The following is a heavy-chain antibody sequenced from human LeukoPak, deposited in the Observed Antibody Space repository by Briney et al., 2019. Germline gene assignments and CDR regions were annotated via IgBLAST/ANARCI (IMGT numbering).Heavy chain of an antibody. Sequence: SETLSLTCTVSGTSIRSSSMSWGWIRQPPGKGLEWLGSVYYTGSTFHNPSLKRRVTIPVDTSKNQFSLRLTSVTAADTAVYYCARWNPVTTSIDYWGQGILVAVSS. D-gene: IGHD4-17*01. V-gene: IGHV4-39*01. CDR3: ARWNPVTTSIDY. CDR1: GTSIRSSSMS. J-gene: IGHJ4*02. CDR2: VYYTGST.